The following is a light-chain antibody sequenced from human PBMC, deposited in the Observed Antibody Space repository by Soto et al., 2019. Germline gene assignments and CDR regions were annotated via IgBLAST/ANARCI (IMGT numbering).Light chain of an antibody. Sequence: QSVLTQPPSVSGAPGQRVTISCTGSSSNIGAGYDVHWYQQLPGTAPKLLIYGNSNRPSGVPDRFSGSKSGTSASLAITGLRAEDEAEYYCQSYDSSLSGWVFGGGTKLTDL. CDR1: SSNIGAGYD. V-gene: IGLV1-40*01. J-gene: IGLJ3*02. CDR2: GNS. CDR3: QSYDSSLSGWV.